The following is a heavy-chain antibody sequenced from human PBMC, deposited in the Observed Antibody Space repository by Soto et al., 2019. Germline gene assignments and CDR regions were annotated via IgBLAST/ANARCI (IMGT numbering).Heavy chain of an antibody. CDR2: ISYDGNNK. V-gene: IGHV3-30-3*01. CDR3: ARDYSSGWCLDY. D-gene: IGHD6-13*01. CDR1: GFPFSAEA. Sequence: QVQLVESWGGVVQPGNSLRLSCAGSGFPFSAEAMHWVRQAPGKGLEWVAAISYDGNNKNHADSVKGRFTVSRDNSKNTLYLQIYSLRPEDTAVYYCARDYSSGWCLDYWGQGSLVTVSS. J-gene: IGHJ4*02.